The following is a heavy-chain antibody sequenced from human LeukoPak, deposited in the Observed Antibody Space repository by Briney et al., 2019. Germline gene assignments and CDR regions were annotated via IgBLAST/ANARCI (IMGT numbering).Heavy chain of an antibody. CDR1: GFTFSSYG. V-gene: IGHV3-30*18. Sequence: GGSLRLSCAASGFTFSSYGMHWVRQAPGKGLEWVAVISYDGSNKYYADSVKGRFTISRDNSKNTLYLQMNSLRAEDTAVYYCAKDRTVIKDLPELDYWGQGTLVTVSS. CDR2: ISYDGSNK. D-gene: IGHD3-22*01. J-gene: IGHJ4*02. CDR3: AKDRTVIKDLPELDY.